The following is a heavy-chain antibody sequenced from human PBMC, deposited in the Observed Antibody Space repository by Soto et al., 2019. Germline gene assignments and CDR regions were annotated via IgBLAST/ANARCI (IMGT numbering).Heavy chain of an antibody. Sequence: PSQTLSLTCAISGDSVPSNSAAWNWIRQSPSRGLEWLGRTYYRSKWYNDYTVSVKSRITINPDTSKNQFSLQLNSVTPEDTAVYYCASTKGPYYPFDYWGQGTLVTVSS. CDR2: TYYRSKWYN. J-gene: IGHJ4*02. CDR1: GDSVPSNSAA. V-gene: IGHV6-1*01. D-gene: IGHD1-26*01. CDR3: ASTKGPYYPFDY.